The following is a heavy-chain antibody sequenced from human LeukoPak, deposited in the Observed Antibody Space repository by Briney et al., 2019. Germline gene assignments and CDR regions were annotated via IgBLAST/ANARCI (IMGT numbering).Heavy chain of an antibody. J-gene: IGHJ5*02. CDR1: GGSISSYY. CDR3: ARSRITIFGVAPCWFDP. V-gene: IGHV4-59*01. Sequence: PLETLSLTCTVSGGSISSYYWSWIRQPPGKGLEWIGYIYYSGSTNYNPSLKSRVTISVDTSKNQFSLKLSPVTAADTAVYYFARSRITIFGVAPCWFDPWGQGTLVTVSS. D-gene: IGHD3-3*01. CDR2: IYYSGST.